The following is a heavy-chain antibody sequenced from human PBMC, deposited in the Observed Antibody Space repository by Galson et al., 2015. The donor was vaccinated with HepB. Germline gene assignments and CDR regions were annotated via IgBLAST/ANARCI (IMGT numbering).Heavy chain of an antibody. CDR1: GFTFSSYA. Sequence: SLRLSCAASGFTFSSYALSWVRQAPGKGLEWVSGITGSGGTTYYADPVKGRFTVSRDNSKNTLYLQMNSLRAEDTAVYHCAKGRDFWSGLDYWGQGTLVTVSS. J-gene: IGHJ4*02. D-gene: IGHD3-3*01. CDR3: AKGRDFWSGLDY. CDR2: ITGSGGTT. V-gene: IGHV3-23*01.